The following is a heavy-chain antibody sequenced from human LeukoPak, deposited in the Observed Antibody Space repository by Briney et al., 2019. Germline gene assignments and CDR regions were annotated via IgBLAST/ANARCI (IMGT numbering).Heavy chain of an antibody. CDR1: GVSISSYY. V-gene: IGHV4-59*01. D-gene: IGHD1-26*01. CDR2: IYYSGST. CDR3: ARDSPSGSGLFDY. Sequence: SETLSLTCTVSGVSISSYYRSWIRQPPGKGLEWIGYIYYSGSTNYNPSLKSRVTISVDTSKNQFSLKLSSVTAADTAVYYCARDSPSGSGLFDYWGQGTLVTVSS. J-gene: IGHJ4*02.